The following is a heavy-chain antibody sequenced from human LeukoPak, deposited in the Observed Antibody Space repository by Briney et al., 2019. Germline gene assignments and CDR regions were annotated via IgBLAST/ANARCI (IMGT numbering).Heavy chain of an antibody. CDR1: GFTFSSYS. CDR3: ARENVLVPTAKDYFDY. D-gene: IGHD2-2*01. CDR2: ISSSSSYI. Sequence: PGGSLRLSCAASGFTFSSYSMNWVRQAPGKGLEWVSSISSSSSYIYYADSVKGRFTISRDNAKSSLYLQMNSLRAEDTAVYYCARENVLVPTAKDYFDYWGQGTLVTVSS. J-gene: IGHJ4*02. V-gene: IGHV3-21*04.